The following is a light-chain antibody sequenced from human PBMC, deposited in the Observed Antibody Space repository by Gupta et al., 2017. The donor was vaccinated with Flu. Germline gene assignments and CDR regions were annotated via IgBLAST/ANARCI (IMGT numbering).Light chain of an antibody. CDR1: SIDIASYNL. CDR2: EDS. CDR3: CSYAGRSSVV. J-gene: IGLJ2*01. V-gene: IGLV2-23*01. Sequence: QSALTQPTSVSGSPGQSITISCTGPSIDIASYNLVSWYQHHPGKAPKLVIYEDSKWPSGVSSRFSGSKSGNTASLTISGLQAEDEADYYCCSYAGRSSVVFGGGTKLTVL.